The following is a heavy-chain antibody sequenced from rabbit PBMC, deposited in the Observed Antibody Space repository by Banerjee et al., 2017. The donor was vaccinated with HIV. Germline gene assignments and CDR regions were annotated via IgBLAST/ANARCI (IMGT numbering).Heavy chain of an antibody. CDR3: ARWPDNSGYFDL. D-gene: IGHD1-1*01. V-gene: IGHV1S40*01. Sequence: QSLEESGGDLVKPGASLTLTSTASGIDFSSSYYMCWVRQAPGKGLEWIACINAGSRTNTYYAGWAKGRFTISKTSSTTVTLQMTSLTAADTATYFCARWPDNSGYFDLWGPGTLVTVS. CDR2: INAGSRTNT. CDR1: GIDFSSSYY. J-gene: IGHJ4*01.